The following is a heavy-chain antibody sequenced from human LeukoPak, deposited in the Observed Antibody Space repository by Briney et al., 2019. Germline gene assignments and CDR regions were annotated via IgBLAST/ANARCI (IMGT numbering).Heavy chain of an antibody. V-gene: IGHV3-53*01. Sequence: GGSLRLSCAASGFTVSSNYMSWVRQAPGKGLEWVSVIYSGGSTYYADSVKGRFTISRDNSKNTLYLQMNSLRAEDTAVYYCASSVGDSRSPNWFDPWGQGTLVTVSS. CDR1: GFTVSSNY. CDR2: IYSGGST. J-gene: IGHJ5*02. CDR3: ASSVGDSRSPNWFDP. D-gene: IGHD6-13*01.